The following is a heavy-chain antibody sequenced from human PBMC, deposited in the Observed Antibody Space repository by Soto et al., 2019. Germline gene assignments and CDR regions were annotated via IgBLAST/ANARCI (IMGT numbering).Heavy chain of an antibody. CDR1: GYTFTGYY. D-gene: IGHD2-8*01. Sequence: QVQLVQYGAEVKKPGASVKVSCKASGYTFTGYYMHWVRQAPGQGLEWMGWINPNSGGTNYAQKFQCRVTMTMDTSISTAYMELSRLRSDDTAVYYCARMVWAAGSTYFDYWGQGTLVTVSS. V-gene: IGHV1-2*02. J-gene: IGHJ4*02. CDR2: INPNSGGT. CDR3: ARMVWAAGSTYFDY.